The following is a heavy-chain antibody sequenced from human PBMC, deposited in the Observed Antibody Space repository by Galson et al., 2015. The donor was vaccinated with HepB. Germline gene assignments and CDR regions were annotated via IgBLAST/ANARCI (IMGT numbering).Heavy chain of an antibody. CDR3: ASEGPVAGRGDAFDI. CDR2: FSYDGINK. J-gene: IGHJ3*02. Sequence: SLRLSCAASGFTFSSYAMHWVRQAPGKGLEWVAGFSYDGINKYYADSVKGRFTISRDNFKNTLDLQMNSLKPEDTAVYYCASEGPVAGRGDAFDIWGQGTMVTVSS. D-gene: IGHD6-19*01. CDR1: GFTFSSYA. V-gene: IGHV3-30-3*01.